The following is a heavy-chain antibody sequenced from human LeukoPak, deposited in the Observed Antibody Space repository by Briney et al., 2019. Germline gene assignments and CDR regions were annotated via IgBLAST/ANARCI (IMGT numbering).Heavy chain of an antibody. D-gene: IGHD3-9*01. CDR3: ARGPGDILTGPNWFDP. CDR1: GGSFSGYY. CDR2: INHSGST. J-gene: IGHJ5*02. Sequence: SEALSLTCAVYGGSFSGYYWSWIRQPPGKGLEWIGEINHSGSTNYNPSLKSRVTISVDTSKNQFSLKLSSVTAADTAVYYCARGPGDILTGPNWFDPWDQGTLVTASS. V-gene: IGHV4-34*01.